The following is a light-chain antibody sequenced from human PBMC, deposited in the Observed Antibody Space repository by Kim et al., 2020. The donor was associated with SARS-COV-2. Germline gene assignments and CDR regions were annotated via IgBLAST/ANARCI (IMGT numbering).Light chain of an antibody. V-gene: IGKV3-20*01. Sequence: SQGQRATLTCRASQSVSSDYFAWYQQKPGRAPRLLIRGASSRPTGIPDRFSGSGSGTDFTLTISRLEPGDFAVYYCQQYGGSPLTFGGGTKVDIK. CDR1: QSVSSDY. CDR3: QQYGGSPLT. CDR2: GAS. J-gene: IGKJ4*01.